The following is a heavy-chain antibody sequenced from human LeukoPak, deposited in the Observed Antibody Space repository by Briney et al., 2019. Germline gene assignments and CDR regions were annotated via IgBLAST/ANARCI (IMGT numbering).Heavy chain of an antibody. D-gene: IGHD5-18*01. Sequence: ASVKVSCKASGYTFSSYGITWVRQAPGQGLEWMGWISADNGHTDYVQKLQGRVTMTTDTSTSTAYMELRSLRSDDTAVYYCARCGYNYDYYFDYWGQGTLVTVSS. CDR2: ISADNGHT. J-gene: IGHJ4*02. V-gene: IGHV1-18*01. CDR1: GYTFSSYG. CDR3: ARCGYNYDYYFDY.